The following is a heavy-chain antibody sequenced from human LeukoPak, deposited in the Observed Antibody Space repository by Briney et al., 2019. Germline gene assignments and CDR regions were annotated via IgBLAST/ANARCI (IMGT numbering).Heavy chain of an antibody. Sequence: RGSLRLSCAASGFTFSDYYMSWIRQAPGKGLEWVSYISSSGSTIYYADSVKGRFTVSRDNAKNSLYLQMNSLRAEDTAVYYCAKDKLGTSSLPFDYWGQGTLVTVSS. J-gene: IGHJ4*02. D-gene: IGHD7-27*01. CDR3: AKDKLGTSSLPFDY. V-gene: IGHV3-11*04. CDR2: ISSSGSTI. CDR1: GFTFSDYY.